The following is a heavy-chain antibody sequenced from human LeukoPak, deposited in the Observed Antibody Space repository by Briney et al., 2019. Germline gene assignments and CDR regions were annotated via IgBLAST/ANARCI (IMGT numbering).Heavy chain of an antibody. D-gene: IGHD6-6*01. Sequence: GASVKVSCKASGGTFSSYAISWVRQAPGQGLEWMGGIIPIFGTANYAQKFQGRVTITTDESTSTAYMELSSLRSEDTAVYYCASFRPGYYYYMDVWGKGTTVTVSS. CDR2: IIPIFGTA. CDR1: GGTFSSYA. V-gene: IGHV1-69*05. J-gene: IGHJ6*03. CDR3: ASFRPGYYYYMDV.